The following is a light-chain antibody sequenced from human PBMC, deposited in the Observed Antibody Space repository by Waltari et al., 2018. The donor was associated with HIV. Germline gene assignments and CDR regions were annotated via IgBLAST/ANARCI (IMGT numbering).Light chain of an antibody. CDR3: SAWDDSLSVVV. Sequence: QSVLTQPPSASGTPGPGVTIPCSGRNSHVGRHSVCWYRQLPGTAPKLLIYDNDKRPSGVSARFSGSKSGTSASLAISGLRSDDEADYYCSAWDDSLSVVVFGGGTKLTVL. CDR2: DND. J-gene: IGLJ3*02. V-gene: IGLV1-47*01. CDR1: NSHVGRHS.